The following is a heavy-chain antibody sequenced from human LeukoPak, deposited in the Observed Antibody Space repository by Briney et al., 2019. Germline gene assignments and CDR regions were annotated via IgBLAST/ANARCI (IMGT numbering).Heavy chain of an antibody. CDR1: GGSFSGYC. J-gene: IGHJ4*02. V-gene: IGHV4-34*01. D-gene: IGHD6-19*01. Sequence: SETLSLTCAVYGGSFSGYCLSWTRQPPGKGLEWIGEINHSGSTNYNPSLKSRVTISVDTSKNQFSLKLSSVTATDTAVYYCARPVSGSSGWYYNYWGQGTLVTVSS. CDR3: ARPVSGSSGWYYNY. CDR2: INHSGST.